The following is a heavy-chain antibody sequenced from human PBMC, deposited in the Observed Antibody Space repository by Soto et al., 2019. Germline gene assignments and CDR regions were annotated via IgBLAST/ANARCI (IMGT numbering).Heavy chain of an antibody. CDR3: ARDKITGLFDY. J-gene: IGHJ4*02. Sequence: SETLSLTCAVYGGSFSGYDWTWIRQPPGTGLEWIGEINHSGSTNYNPSLKSRVTISVDTSKNQFSLKLTSVTAADTAVYYCARDKITGLFDYWGQGTLATVS. CDR1: GGSFSGYD. D-gene: IGHD2-8*02. CDR2: INHSGST. V-gene: IGHV4-34*01.